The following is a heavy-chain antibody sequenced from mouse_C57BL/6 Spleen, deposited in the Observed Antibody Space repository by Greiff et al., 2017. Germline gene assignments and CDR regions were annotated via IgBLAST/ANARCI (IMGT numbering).Heavy chain of an antibody. CDR1: GYAFSSSW. CDR3: AREVVTTGPYAMDY. Sequence: QVQLQQSGPELVKPGASVKISCKASGYAFSSSWMNWVKQRPGKGLEWIGRIYPGDGDTNYNGKFKGKATLTADKSSSTAYMQLSSLTSEDSAVYFCAREVVTTGPYAMDYWGQGTSVTVSS. J-gene: IGHJ4*01. D-gene: IGHD2-2*01. CDR2: IYPGDGDT. V-gene: IGHV1-82*01.